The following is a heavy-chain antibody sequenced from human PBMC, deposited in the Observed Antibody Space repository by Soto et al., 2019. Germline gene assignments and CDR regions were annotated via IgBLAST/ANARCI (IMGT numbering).Heavy chain of an antibody. V-gene: IGHV3-15*01. D-gene: IGHD3-22*01. CDR3: TLNYSDSSGYSPFDY. Sequence: GGSLRLSCAASGFTFSNAWMSWVRQAPGKGLEWVGRIKSKTDGGTTDYAAPVKSRFTISRDDSKNTLYLQMNSLKTEDTAVYYCTLNYSDSSGYSPFDYWGQGTLVTVSS. CDR1: GFTFSNAW. J-gene: IGHJ4*02. CDR2: IKSKTDGGTT.